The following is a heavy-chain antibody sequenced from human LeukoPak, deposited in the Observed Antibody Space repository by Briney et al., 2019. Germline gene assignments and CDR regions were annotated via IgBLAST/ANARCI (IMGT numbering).Heavy chain of an antibody. J-gene: IGHJ4*02. Sequence: PGGSLRLSCAASGFTFSSYGMHWVRQAPGKGLEWVAVISYDGSNKYYADSVKGRFTISRDNSKNTLYLQMNSLRAEDTAVYYCAKLGYSYGYYFDYWGQGTLVTVSS. V-gene: IGHV3-30*18. CDR3: AKLGYSYGYYFDY. CDR2: ISYDGSNK. CDR1: GFTFSSYG. D-gene: IGHD5-18*01.